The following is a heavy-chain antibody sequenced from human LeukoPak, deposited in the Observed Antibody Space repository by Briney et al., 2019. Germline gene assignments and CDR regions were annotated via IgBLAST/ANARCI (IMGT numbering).Heavy chain of an antibody. D-gene: IGHD3-22*01. CDR1: GYTFTSYD. J-gene: IGHJ5*02. CDR2: MNPNSGNT. Sequence: APVKVSCKASGYTFTSYDINGVRQATGQGLEWMGWMNPNSGNTGYPQKFQGRVIMTRNTSISTAYMELSSLRSEDTAEYYCARSSVIYDSSGYYYPRWFDPWGQGTLVTVSS. V-gene: IGHV1-8*01. CDR3: ARSSVIYDSSGYYYPRWFDP.